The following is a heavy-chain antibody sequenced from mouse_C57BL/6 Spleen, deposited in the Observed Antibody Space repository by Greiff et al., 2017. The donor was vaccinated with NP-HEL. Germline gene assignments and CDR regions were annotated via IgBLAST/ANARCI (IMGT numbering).Heavy chain of an antibody. Sequence: QVQLQQSGAELARPGASVKLSCKASGYTFTSYGISWVKQRTGQGLEWIGEIYPRSGNTYYNEKFKGKATLTADKSSSTAYMELLSLTSEDAAVYICATYDGSIDYWGQGTTLTVAS. CDR1: GYTFTSYG. J-gene: IGHJ2*01. CDR2: IYPRSGNT. V-gene: IGHV1-81*01. D-gene: IGHD1-1*01. CDR3: ATYDGSIDY.